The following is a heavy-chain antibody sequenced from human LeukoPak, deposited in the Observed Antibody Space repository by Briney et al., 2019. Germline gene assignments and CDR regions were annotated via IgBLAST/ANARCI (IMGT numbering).Heavy chain of an antibody. CDR1: GYTFTSYY. D-gene: IGHD2-21*01. J-gene: IGHJ4*02. Sequence: GASVRVSCKASGYTFTSYYMHWVRQAPGQGLEWMGIINPSGGSTSYAQKFQGRVTMTRDMSTSTVYMELSSLRSEDTAVYYCARDFAQGSIDYWGQGTLVTVSS. CDR2: INPSGGST. V-gene: IGHV1-46*01. CDR3: ARDFAQGSIDY.